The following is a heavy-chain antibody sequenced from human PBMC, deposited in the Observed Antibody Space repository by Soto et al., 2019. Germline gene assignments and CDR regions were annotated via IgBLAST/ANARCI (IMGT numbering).Heavy chain of an antibody. V-gene: IGHV3-9*01. CDR1: GFIFDDYD. Sequence: VQPVESGGGLVQPGRSLRLSCEASGFIFDDYDMYWVRQAPGKGLEWVSGINWNSGRIGYADSGKGRFTISRDNAKNSLYLERNSLSAEDTALYYCAKDRSYSNSYLFDNWGQGTLVTVSS. CDR3: AKDRSYSNSYLFDN. CDR2: INWNSGRI. D-gene: IGHD6-6*01. J-gene: IGHJ4*02.